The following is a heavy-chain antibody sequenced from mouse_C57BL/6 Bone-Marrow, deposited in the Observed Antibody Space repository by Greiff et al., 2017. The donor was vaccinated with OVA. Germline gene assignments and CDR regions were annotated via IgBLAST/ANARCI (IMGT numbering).Heavy chain of an antibody. CDR1: GYTFTSYT. CDR3: ARKKYGDYDSNY. V-gene: IGHV1-4*01. CDR2: INPSSGYT. D-gene: IGHD2-4*01. J-gene: IGHJ2*01. Sequence: QVQLQQSGAELARPGASVKMSCKASGYTFTSYTMHWVKQRPGQGLEWIGYINPSSGYTKYNQKFKDKATLTADKSSSTAYMQLSSLTSEDSAVYYCARKKYGDYDSNYWGQGTTLTVSS.